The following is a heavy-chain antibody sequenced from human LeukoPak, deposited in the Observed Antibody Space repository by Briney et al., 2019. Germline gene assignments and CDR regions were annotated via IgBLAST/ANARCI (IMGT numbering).Heavy chain of an antibody. D-gene: IGHD3-22*01. CDR2: MNPNSGNT. CDR1: GCTFTSYD. V-gene: IGHV1-8*03. Sequence: ASVKVSCKASGCTFTSYDINWVRQATGQGLEWMGCMNPNSGNTGYAQKFQGRVTITRNTSISTAYMELSSLRSEDTAVYYCARGPRRYYDSSGYFGYWGQGTLVTVSS. J-gene: IGHJ4*02. CDR3: ARGPRRYYDSSGYFGY.